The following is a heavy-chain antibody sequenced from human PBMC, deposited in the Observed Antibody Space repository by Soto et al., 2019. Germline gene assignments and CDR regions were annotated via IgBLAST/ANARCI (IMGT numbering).Heavy chain of an antibody. J-gene: IGHJ6*04. CDR1: GFTVSRYW. CDR3: IRGRSGWNTVDV. Sequence: EEPLVESGGGLVQPGGSLRLSCTASGFTVSRYWTHWVPQAPGKGLEWVSRINIDGSSITYPDSMKGRFTMSRDNDKNTLYLQMNSLRAGDTAVYYCIRGRSGWNTVDVWGVGTTVIVSA. D-gene: IGHD6-19*01. CDR2: INIDGSSI. V-gene: IGHV3-74*03.